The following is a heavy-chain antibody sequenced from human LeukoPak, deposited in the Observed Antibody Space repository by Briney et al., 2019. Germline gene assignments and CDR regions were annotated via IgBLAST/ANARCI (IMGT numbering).Heavy chain of an antibody. Sequence: GGSLRLSCAASGFTFSSYGIHWVRQAPGKGLEWVAFIRYDGSNKYYADSVKGRFTISRDNSKNTLYLQMNSLGSEDTAVYYCAKDLVASYFDYWGQGTLVTVSS. D-gene: IGHD3-9*01. CDR3: AKDLVASYFDY. CDR2: IRYDGSNK. V-gene: IGHV3-30*02. J-gene: IGHJ4*02. CDR1: GFTFSSYG.